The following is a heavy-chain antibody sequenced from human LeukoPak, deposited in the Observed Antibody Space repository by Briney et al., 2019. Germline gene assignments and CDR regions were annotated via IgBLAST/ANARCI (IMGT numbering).Heavy chain of an antibody. J-gene: IGHJ4*02. V-gene: IGHV1-69*13. D-gene: IGHD3-9*01. CDR1: GGTFSSYA. Sequence: SVKVSCKASGGTFSSYAISWVRQAPGQGLEWMGGIIPIFGTANYAQKFQGRVTITADESTSTAYMELSSLRSEDTAVYYCARAFYDILTGYYHQSGYYFDYWGQGTLVTVSS. CDR2: IIPIFGTA. CDR3: ARAFYDILTGYYHQSGYYFDY.